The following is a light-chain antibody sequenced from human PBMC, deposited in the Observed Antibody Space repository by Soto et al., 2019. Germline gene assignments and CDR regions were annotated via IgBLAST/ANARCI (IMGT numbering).Light chain of an antibody. CDR3: HQRQSWPRT. V-gene: IGKV3-11*01. CDR1: QSVTTD. CDR2: DSS. Sequence: EIVLTHSPATLSLSPGERATLSCRASQSVTTDLAWYQQKPGQAPSLLIYDSSTRATGIPARFSGRGSGTDFTLTISDVQPEDFALYYCHQRQSWPRTFGQGTKVDIK. J-gene: IGKJ1*01.